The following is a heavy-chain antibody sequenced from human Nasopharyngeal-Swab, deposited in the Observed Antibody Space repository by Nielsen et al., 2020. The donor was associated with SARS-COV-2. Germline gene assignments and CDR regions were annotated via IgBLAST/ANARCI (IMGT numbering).Heavy chain of an antibody. V-gene: IGHV3-74*01. CDR2: IRGDGSDP. CDR1: GFIFSNYW. J-gene: IGHJ4*02. Sequence: GESLKIFCAGSGFIFSNYWMHWVRQAPGKGLVWVSRIRGDGSDPSYADSVKGRFTISKDNAKNTMYLQMNSLRADDTAMYFCARDRSGETGTVGADWGQGTLVTVSS. D-gene: IGHD1-7*01. CDR3: ARDRSGETGTVGAD.